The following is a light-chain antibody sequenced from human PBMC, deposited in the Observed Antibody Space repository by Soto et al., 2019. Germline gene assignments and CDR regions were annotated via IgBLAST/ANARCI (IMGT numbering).Light chain of an antibody. CDR3: QQFSSYPLT. CDR2: GAS. J-gene: IGKJ4*01. V-gene: IGKV3-20*01. CDR1: HTVRNNY. Sequence: EFVFTQSPGTLSLSPGERATLSCRASHTVRNNYLAWYQQKPGQAPRLLIYGASSRATGIPDRFSGGGSGTDFTLTISRLEPEDFAVYYCQQFSSYPLTFGRGTKVDIK.